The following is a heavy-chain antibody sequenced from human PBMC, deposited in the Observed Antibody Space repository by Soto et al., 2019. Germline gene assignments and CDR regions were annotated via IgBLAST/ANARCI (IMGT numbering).Heavy chain of an antibody. D-gene: IGHD2-2*01. J-gene: IGHJ4*02. CDR2: IYYSGST. CDR3: GKGEEGVGMPSGY. CDR1: GGSISSYY. Sequence: QVQLQESGPGLVKPSETLSLTCTVSGGSISSYYWSWIRQPPGKGLEWIGYIYYSGSTNYNPTLKSGVTLSVEHSQHPFCPKLSSVTAAGAGGDYCGKGEEGVGMPSGYWGQGTLVTVSS. V-gene: IGHV4-59*12.